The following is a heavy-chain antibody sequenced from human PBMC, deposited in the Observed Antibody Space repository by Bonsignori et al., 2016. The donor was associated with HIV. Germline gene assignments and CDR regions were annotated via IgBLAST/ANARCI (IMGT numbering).Heavy chain of an antibody. CDR3: ARGCRVSSYFDWLLGPYFDY. Sequence: WIRQPPGKGLEWIGEINNSGSTNYNPSLKSRVTISVDTSKNQFSLKLSCVTAADTAVYYCARGCRVSSYFDWLLGPYFDYWGQGTLVTVSS. CDR2: INNSGST. D-gene: IGHD3-9*01. V-gene: IGHV4-34*01. J-gene: IGHJ4*02.